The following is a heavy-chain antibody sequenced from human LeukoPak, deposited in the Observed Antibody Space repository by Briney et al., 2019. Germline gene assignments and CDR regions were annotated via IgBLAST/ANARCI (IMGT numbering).Heavy chain of an antibody. CDR1: GFIFSTYD. CDR2: ISSGGGSA. D-gene: IGHD2-21*02. Sequence: PGGSLRLSCAASGFIFSTYDMSWVRQAPGKGLEWVSGISSGGGSAYYAESVEGRFTISRDNAKNSLYLQMNSLRAEDTAVYYCVRDRPAYCGGDCYSLGLDYWGQGTLVTVSS. J-gene: IGHJ4*02. CDR3: VRDRPAYCGGDCYSLGLDY. V-gene: IGHV3-23*01.